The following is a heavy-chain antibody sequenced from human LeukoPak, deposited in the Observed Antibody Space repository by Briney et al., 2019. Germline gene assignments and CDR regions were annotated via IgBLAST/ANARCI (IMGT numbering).Heavy chain of an antibody. CDR3: ARGGAKSTMVRGVIEGMDV. V-gene: IGHV3-53*04. CDR2: IYSGGST. CDR1: GFTVSSNY. Sequence: GGSLRLSCAASGFTVSSNYMSWGRQAPGKGLEWVSVIYSGGSTYHADSVKGRFTISRHNSKNTLYLQMNSLRAEDTAVYYWARGGAKSTMVRGVIEGMDVWGQGTTVTVSS. J-gene: IGHJ6*02. D-gene: IGHD3-10*01.